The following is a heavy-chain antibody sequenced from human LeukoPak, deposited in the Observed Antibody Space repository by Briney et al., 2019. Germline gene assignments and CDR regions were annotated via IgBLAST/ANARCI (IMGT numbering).Heavy chain of an antibody. CDR2: MSSNGGTT. J-gene: IGHJ4*02. D-gene: IGHD1-26*01. CDR3: ARVGDVGPSDC. Sequence: PGGSLRLSCAASGFTFRSYAMHWVRQAPGKGLEYVSAMSSNGGTTDYANSVKGRFTISRDNSKNTLYLQMGSLRAEDMAVYYCARVGDVGPSDCWGQGTLVTVSS. V-gene: IGHV3-64*01. CDR1: GFTFRSYA.